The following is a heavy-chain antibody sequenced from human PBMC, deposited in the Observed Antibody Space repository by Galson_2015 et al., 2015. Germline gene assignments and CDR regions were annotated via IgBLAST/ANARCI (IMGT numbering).Heavy chain of an antibody. V-gene: IGHV1-18*01. CDR2: ISAYNGNT. D-gene: IGHD6-13*01. Sequence: VKVSCKASGYTFTSYGISWVRQAPGQGLEWMGWISAYNGNTNYAQKLQGRVTMTTDTSTSTAYMELRSLRSDDTAVYYCARNSSSWYPDYDYYYMDVWGKGTTVTVSS. CDR3: ARNSSSWYPDYDYYYMDV. J-gene: IGHJ6*03. CDR1: GYTFTSYG.